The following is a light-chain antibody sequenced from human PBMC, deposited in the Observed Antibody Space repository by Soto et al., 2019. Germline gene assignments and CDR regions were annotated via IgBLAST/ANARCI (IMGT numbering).Light chain of an antibody. V-gene: IGLV2-8*01. J-gene: IGLJ1*01. CDR1: SSDVGGYNY. CDR2: EVS. Sequence: QSVLTQPPSAPGSPGQSVTISCTGTSSDVGGYNYVSWYQQHPGKAPKLMIYEVSKRPSGVPDRFSGSKSGNTASLTVSGLQAEYEADYYCSSYAGSNNLVFGTGPKVTVL. CDR3: SSYAGSNNLV.